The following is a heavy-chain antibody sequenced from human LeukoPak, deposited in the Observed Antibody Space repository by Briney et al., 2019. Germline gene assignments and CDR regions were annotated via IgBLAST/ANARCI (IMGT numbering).Heavy chain of an antibody. V-gene: IGHV3-21*01. CDR1: GFTSSSYS. Sequence: GGSLRLSCAASGFTSSSYSMNWVRQAPGKGLEWVSSISSSSSYIYYADSVKGRFTISRDNAKNSLYLQMNSLRAEDTAVYYCARDIRVGDDYWGQGTLVTVSS. J-gene: IGHJ4*02. CDR3: ARDIRVGDDY. CDR2: ISSSSSYI. D-gene: IGHD2-21*02.